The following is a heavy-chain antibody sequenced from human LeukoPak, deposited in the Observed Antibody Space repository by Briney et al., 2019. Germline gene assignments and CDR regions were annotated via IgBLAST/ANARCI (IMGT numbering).Heavy chain of an antibody. V-gene: IGHV3-66*02. CDR1: GFTVSSNY. J-gene: IGHJ4*02. CDR3: ARAIAAAATHY. D-gene: IGHD6-13*01. CDR2: IYSGGST. Sequence: GGSLRLSCAASGFTVSSNYMSWVRQAPGKGLEWVSVIYSGGSTYYADSVKGRFTISRDNSKNTLYLQMNSLRAEDTAVYYCARAIAAAATHYWGQGTPVTVSS.